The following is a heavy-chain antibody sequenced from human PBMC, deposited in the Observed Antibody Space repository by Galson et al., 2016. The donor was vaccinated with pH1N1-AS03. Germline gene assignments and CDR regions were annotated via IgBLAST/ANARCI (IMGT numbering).Heavy chain of an antibody. D-gene: IGHD2-15*01. Sequence: ETLSLTCTVSGVSVRSDYWSWVRQPPGKGLEWIAYISDSGTTNYNPSLKSRVTISVDTYKTQFSLWLSSVTAADTAVYYCAKYCRGTKCYGRFDPWGQGTLVTVSS. V-gene: IGHV4-59*02. J-gene: IGHJ5*02. CDR3: AKYCRGTKCYGRFDP. CDR2: ISDSGTT. CDR1: GVSVRSDY.